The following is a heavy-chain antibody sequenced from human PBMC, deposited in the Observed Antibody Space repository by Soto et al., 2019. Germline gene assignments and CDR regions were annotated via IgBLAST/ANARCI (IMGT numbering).Heavy chain of an antibody. Sequence: EVQLVESGGGLVQPGESLRLSCAASGFTFSYYWMHWVRQAPGKGLGWVSRIHSDGSSTTYADAVKGRFTISRENARNTVYLQKNSLRVENTAVYYCARGDRGAFDMWGQGTVVTVSS. CDR1: GFTFSYYW. J-gene: IGHJ3*02. CDR2: IHSDGSST. V-gene: IGHV3-74*03. D-gene: IGHD1-26*01. CDR3: ARGDRGAFDM.